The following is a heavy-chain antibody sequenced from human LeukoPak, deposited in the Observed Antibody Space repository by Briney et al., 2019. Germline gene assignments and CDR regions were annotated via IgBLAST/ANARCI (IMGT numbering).Heavy chain of an antibody. Sequence: GGSLRLSCAASGFTFDDYGMSWVRQAPGKGLEWVSGINWNGGSTGYADSVKGRSTISRDNAKNSLYLQVDSLRAEDTALYYCARDLYGSGSYWGQGTLVTVSS. CDR3: ARDLYGSGSY. J-gene: IGHJ4*02. D-gene: IGHD3-10*01. CDR2: INWNGGST. CDR1: GFTFDDYG. V-gene: IGHV3-20*04.